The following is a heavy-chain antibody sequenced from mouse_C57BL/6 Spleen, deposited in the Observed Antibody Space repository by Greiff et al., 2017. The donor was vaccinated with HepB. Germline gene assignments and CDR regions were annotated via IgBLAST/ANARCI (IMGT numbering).Heavy chain of an antibody. D-gene: IGHD2-10*01. CDR3: ARPSYGNYWYFDV. CDR1: GYTFTSYW. Sequence: QVQLQQPGTELVKPGASVKLSCKASGYTFTSYWMHWVKQRPGQGLEWIGNINPSNGGTNYNEKFKSKATLTVDKSSSTAYMQLSSLTSEDSAVYNCARPSYGNYWYFDVWGTGTTVTVSS. J-gene: IGHJ1*03. V-gene: IGHV1-53*01. CDR2: INPSNGGT.